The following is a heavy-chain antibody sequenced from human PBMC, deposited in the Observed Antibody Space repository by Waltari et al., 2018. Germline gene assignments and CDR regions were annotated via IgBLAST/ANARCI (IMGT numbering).Heavy chain of an antibody. J-gene: IGHJ4*02. CDR2: IKQDGSKK. V-gene: IGHV3-7*01. CDR3: VTGLTTVTAKDYFDH. CDR1: GMPFSDYW. Sequence: EVQLVESGGGSVQPGGSLRLSCAASGMPFSDYWMNWVRQAPGKGLEWVANIKQDGSKKNYVDSVEGRFSISRDNAQNSLYVQRNSLRAEDTAIYYCVTGLTTVTAKDYFDHWGQGALVTVSS. D-gene: IGHD4-17*01.